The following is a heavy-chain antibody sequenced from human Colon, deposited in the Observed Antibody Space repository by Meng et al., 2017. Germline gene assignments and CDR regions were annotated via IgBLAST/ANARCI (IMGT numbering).Heavy chain of an antibody. CDR3: AKDRPAGSTGTDY. D-gene: IGHD2-2*01. CDR2: ITGSGLST. J-gene: IGHJ4*02. V-gene: IGHV3-23*01. Sequence: GASLKISCAASGFTLSNYAMNWVRRSPGRGLEWVSTITGSGLSTYYADSVKGRFTISKDNSKNTLYLQMNSLRAEDTAVYFCAKDRPAGSTGTDYWGQGTLVTVSS. CDR1: GFTLSNYA.